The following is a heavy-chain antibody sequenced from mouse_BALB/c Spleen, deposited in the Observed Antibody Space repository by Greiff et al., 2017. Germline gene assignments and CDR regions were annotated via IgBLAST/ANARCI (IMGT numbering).Heavy chain of an antibody. V-gene: IGHV1-7*01. Sequence: VKLMESGAELAKPGASVKMSCKASGYTFTSYWMHWVKQRPGQGLEWIGYINPSTGYTEYNQKFKDKATLTADKSSSTAYMQLSSLTSEDSAVYYCRTGTFAYWGQGTLVTVSA. D-gene: IGHD4-1*01. J-gene: IGHJ3*01. CDR1: GYTFTSYW. CDR2: INPSTGYT. CDR3: RTGTFAY.